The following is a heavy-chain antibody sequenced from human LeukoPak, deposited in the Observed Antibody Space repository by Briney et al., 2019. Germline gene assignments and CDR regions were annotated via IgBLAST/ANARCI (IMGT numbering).Heavy chain of an antibody. D-gene: IGHD3-10*01. CDR2: IYPGDSDT. J-gene: IGHJ4*02. CDR3: VLAGSGSYYFDY. Sequence: GESLQISCQGFGSMFTNYWIGWVRQLPGKGLEWMGIIYPGDSDTRYSPSFQGQVTISADKSINTAYLQWSSLKASDTAMYYCVLAGSGSYYFDYWGQGILVTVSS. CDR1: GSMFTNYW. V-gene: IGHV5-51*01.